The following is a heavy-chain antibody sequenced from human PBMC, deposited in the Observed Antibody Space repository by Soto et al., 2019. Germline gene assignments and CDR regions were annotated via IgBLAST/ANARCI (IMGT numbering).Heavy chain of an antibody. V-gene: IGHV4-34*02. CDR1: GGSLRGSY. CDR2: VTHSGST. CDR3: ARGHILVYGPVPDYFDS. D-gene: IGHD3-9*01. Sequence: QVHLQQWGAGLLKPSETLSLICGVYGGSLRGSYWSWIRQPPGKALEWLGKVTHSGSTTFNPSLKSRVSVSVDTSDNQFSLKLTSVTAADTAVYYCARGHILVYGPVPDYFDSWGQGTLVTVSS. J-gene: IGHJ4*02.